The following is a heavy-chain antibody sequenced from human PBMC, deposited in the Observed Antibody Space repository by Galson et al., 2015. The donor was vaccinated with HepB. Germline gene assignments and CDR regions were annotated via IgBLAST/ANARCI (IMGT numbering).Heavy chain of an antibody. D-gene: IGHD6-19*01. J-gene: IGHJ3*02. Sequence: QSGAEVKKPGESLKISCKGSGYSFTSYWIGWVRQMPGKGLEWMGIVYPGDSDTRYSPSFQGQVTVSADKSITTAYLQWSSLKASDAAIYYCARRYSSGFRDAFDIWGQGTMVTVSS. CDR1: GYSFTSYW. CDR2: VYPGDSDT. CDR3: ARRYSSGFRDAFDI. V-gene: IGHV5-51*01.